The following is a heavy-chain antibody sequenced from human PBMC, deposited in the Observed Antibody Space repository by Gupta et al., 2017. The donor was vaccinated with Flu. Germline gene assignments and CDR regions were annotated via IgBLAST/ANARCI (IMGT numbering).Heavy chain of an antibody. Sequence: MNWVRQAPGKGLEWVSTISGSGGSTYYADSVKGRFTISRDNSKNTLYLQMNSLRAEDTAIYYCAKSSYSYGYFNWFDPWGQGTLVTVSS. CDR2: ISGSGGST. CDR3: AKSSYSYGYFNWFDP. J-gene: IGHJ5*02. V-gene: IGHV3-23*01. D-gene: IGHD5-18*01.